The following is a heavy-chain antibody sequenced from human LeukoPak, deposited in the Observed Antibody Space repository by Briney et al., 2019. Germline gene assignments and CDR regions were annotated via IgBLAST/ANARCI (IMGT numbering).Heavy chain of an antibody. V-gene: IGHV3-15*01. Sequence: PGGSLRLSCAASGFTFSSYAMSWVRQTPGKGLEWVGLIKSKVDGGTTDYAAPVKGRFTISRDDSKNTLYLQMSSLKIEDTAIYYCTKDPPLTGGVYSAHWGPGTLVTVSS. CDR3: TKDPPLTGGVYSAH. CDR1: GFTFSSYA. J-gene: IGHJ4*02. D-gene: IGHD7-27*01. CDR2: IKSKVDGGTT.